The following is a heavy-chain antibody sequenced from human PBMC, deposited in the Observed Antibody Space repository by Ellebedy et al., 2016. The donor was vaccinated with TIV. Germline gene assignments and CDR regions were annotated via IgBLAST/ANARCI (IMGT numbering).Heavy chain of an antibody. J-gene: IGHJ4*02. D-gene: IGHD3-22*01. Sequence: GESLKISCKGSGYRFPFYWIAWVRQMPGKGLEWMGAINPEDSDSRYSPSFQGRVTISADSSVNTAYLQWNSLEASDTGMYYCARTHRGYYHFDSWGQGTLVTVSS. CDR2: INPEDSDS. V-gene: IGHV5-51*01. CDR1: GYRFPFYW. CDR3: ARTHRGYYHFDS.